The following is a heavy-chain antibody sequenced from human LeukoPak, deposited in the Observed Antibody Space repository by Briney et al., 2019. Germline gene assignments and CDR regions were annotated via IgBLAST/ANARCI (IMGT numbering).Heavy chain of an antibody. CDR3: GGSLGYCSSTSCEPVYFDY. CDR2: ISSSGSTI. D-gene: IGHD2-2*01. CDR1: GFTFSDYY. V-gene: IGHV3-11*04. J-gene: IGHJ4*02. Sequence: GGSLRLSCAASGFTFSDYYMSWIRQAPGKGLEWVSYISSSGSTIYYADSVKGRFTISRDNAKNSLYLQMNSLRAEDTAVYYCGGSLGYCSSTSCEPVYFDYWGQGTLVTVSS.